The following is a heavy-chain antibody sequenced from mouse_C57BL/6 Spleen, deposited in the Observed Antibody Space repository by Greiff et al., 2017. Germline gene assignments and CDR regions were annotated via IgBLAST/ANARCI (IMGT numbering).Heavy chain of an antibody. CDR1: GYTFTSYW. D-gene: IGHD1-1*01. CDR3: ARDYYGSSYDWYFDV. Sequence: QVQLKQPGAELVRPGSSVKLSCKASGYTFTSYWMHWVKQRPIQGLEWIGNIDPSDSETHYNQKFKDKATLTVDKSSSTAYMQLSSLTSEDSAVYYCARDYYGSSYDWYFDVWGTGTTVNVSS. CDR2: IDPSDSET. V-gene: IGHV1-52*01. J-gene: IGHJ1*03.